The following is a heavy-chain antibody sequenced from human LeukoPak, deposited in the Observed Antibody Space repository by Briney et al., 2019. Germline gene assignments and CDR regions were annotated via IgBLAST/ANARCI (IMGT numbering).Heavy chain of an antibody. CDR1: GYTFTSYG. CDR2: ISAYNGNT. D-gene: IGHD3-3*01. Sequence: ASVKVSCKASGYTFTSYGISWVRQAPGQGLEWMGWISAYNGNTNYAQKLQGRVTMTTDTSTSTAYMELRSLRSDDTAVYYCARDRDDFWPGHLGEKNWFDPWGQGTLVTVSS. V-gene: IGHV1-18*01. J-gene: IGHJ5*02. CDR3: ARDRDDFWPGHLGEKNWFDP.